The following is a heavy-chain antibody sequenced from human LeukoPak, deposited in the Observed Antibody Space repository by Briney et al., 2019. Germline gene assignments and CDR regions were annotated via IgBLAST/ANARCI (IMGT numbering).Heavy chain of an antibody. CDR3: ASAPMITFGGVVVPFDY. Sequence: ASVKVSCKASGYTFTSYGISWVRQAPGQGLEWMGWISAYNGNTNYAQKLQGRVTMTTDTSTSTAYLDLRSLRPDDTAVYYCASAPMITFGGVVVPFDYWGQGTLVTVSS. CDR1: GYTFTSYG. D-gene: IGHD3-16*02. V-gene: IGHV1-18*01. CDR2: ISAYNGNT. J-gene: IGHJ4*02.